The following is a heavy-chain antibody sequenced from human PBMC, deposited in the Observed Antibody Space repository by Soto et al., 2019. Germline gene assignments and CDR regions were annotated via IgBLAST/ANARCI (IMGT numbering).Heavy chain of an antibody. CDR3: ARHRKMYYYDNSGCLDY. V-gene: IGHV3-11*01. Sequence: GGSLRLSCAASGFTFSDYYMSWIRQAPGKGLEWVSYISSSGSTIYYADSVKGRFTISRDNAKNSLYLQMNSLRAEDTAVYYCARHRKMYYYDNSGCLDYWGQGTLVTSPQ. CDR2: ISSSGSTI. D-gene: IGHD3-22*01. J-gene: IGHJ4*02. CDR1: GFTFSDYY.